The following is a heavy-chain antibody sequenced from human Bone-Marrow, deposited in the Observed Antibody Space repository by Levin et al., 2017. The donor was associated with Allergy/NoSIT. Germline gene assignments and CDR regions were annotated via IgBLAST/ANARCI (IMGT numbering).Heavy chain of an antibody. D-gene: IGHD2-8*02. Sequence: GGSLRLSCSVSGFTFSDYSMVWVRQAPGKGLEWVSSISSRSTYIYYADSVKGRLTMSRDNAKKSLSLQMTSLRADDTAVYFCARGGYYDDTAGPPGAFDVWGQGTTVTVSS. J-gene: IGHJ3*01. CDR1: GFTFSDYS. CDR2: ISSRSTYI. CDR3: ARGGYYDDTAGPPGAFDV. V-gene: IGHV3-21*01.